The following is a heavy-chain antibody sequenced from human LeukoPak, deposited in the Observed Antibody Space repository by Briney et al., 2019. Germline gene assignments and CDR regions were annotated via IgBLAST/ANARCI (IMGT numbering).Heavy chain of an antibody. CDR3: ARAHYGSGSYGLDY. D-gene: IGHD3-10*01. Sequence: GGSLRLSCAASGFTFSSYSMNWVRQAPGEGLEWVSSISSSSSYIYYADSVKGRFTISRDNAKNSLYLQMNSLRAEDTAVYYCARAHYGSGSYGLDYWGQGTLVTVSS. CDR1: GFTFSSYS. V-gene: IGHV3-21*01. CDR2: ISSSSSYI. J-gene: IGHJ4*02.